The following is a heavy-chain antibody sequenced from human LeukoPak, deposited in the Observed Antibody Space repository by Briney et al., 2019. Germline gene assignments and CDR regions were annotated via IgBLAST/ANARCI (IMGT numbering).Heavy chain of an antibody. CDR3: ARDRLTTVTTFHFDY. V-gene: IGHV3-33*01. D-gene: IGHD4-17*01. J-gene: IGHJ4*02. CDR2: IWYDRTNK. Sequence: GGALRLSRVASLFTFSTYAIHWVRPAPGKGLAWVAVIWYDRTNKYYADSVKGRFTISRDNSKKTLYLQMSSLRAEDTAVYYCARDRLTTVTTFHFDYWGQGTLVTVSS. CDR1: LFTFSTYA.